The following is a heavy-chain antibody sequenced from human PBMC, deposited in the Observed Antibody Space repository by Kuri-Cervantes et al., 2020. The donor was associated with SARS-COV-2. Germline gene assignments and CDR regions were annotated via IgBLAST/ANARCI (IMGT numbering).Heavy chain of an antibody. D-gene: IGHD6-13*01. CDR2: INNNGENK. CDR3: ARWGRWQQLVEGYFDH. V-gene: IGHV3-64D*08. Sequence: GESLKISCSSSEFTFMNYAMHWVRQAPGKGLEYVSAINNNGENKYYADSVKGRFTISRDNPKSTVYLQMSRLRSEDTAVYYCARWGRWQQLVEGYFDHWGQGTLVTVSS. J-gene: IGHJ4*02. CDR1: EFTFMNYA.